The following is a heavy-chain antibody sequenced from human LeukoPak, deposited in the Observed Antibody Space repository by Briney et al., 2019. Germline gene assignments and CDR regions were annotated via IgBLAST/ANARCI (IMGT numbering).Heavy chain of an antibody. CDR1: GFTFSSYG. CDR3: AKMTTANYGGVFDY. Sequence: PGRSLRLSYAASGFTFSSYGMHWVRQAPGKGLEWVAVISYDGSNKYYADSVKGRFTISRDNSKNTLYLQMNSLRAEDTAVYYCAKMTTANYGGVFDYWGQGTLVTVSS. V-gene: IGHV3-30*18. CDR2: ISYDGSNK. D-gene: IGHD4-4*01. J-gene: IGHJ4*02.